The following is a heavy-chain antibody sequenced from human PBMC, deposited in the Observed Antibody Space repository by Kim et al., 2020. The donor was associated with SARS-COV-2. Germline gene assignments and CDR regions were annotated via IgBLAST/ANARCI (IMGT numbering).Heavy chain of an antibody. CDR2: SYI. J-gene: IGHJ4*02. Sequence: SYIYYADSVKGRFTISRDNAKNSLYLQMNSLRAEDTAVYYCARVSSGCDYWGQGTLVTVSS. CDR3: ARVSSGCDY. V-gene: IGHV3-21*01. D-gene: IGHD3-22*01.